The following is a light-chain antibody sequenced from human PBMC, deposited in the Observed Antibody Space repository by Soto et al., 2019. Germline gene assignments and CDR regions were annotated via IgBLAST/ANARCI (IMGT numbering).Light chain of an antibody. CDR1: QSISSW. CDR2: DAS. J-gene: IGKJ1*01. Sequence: DIQMTQSASTLSASLGDRVTITCRASQSISSWLAWYQQKPGKAPKLLIYDASSLESGVPSRFSGSGYGTEFNLTISSLQTDDFATYYCQQYNSYSGTFGQGTKVDIK. CDR3: QQYNSYSGT. V-gene: IGKV1-5*01.